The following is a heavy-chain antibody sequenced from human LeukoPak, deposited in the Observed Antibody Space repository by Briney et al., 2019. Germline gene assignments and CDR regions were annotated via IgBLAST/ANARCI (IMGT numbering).Heavy chain of an antibody. Sequence: GASVKVSCKASGYSFSSYYMHWVRQAPGQGLEWMGIINPSGGGTSYAEEFQGRVTMTRDTSTSTVYMELSSLRSEDTALYYCARGEYCTAGTCPPGLSWGQGTLVTVSS. CDR3: ARGEYCTAGTCPPGLS. V-gene: IGHV1-46*01. CDR2: INPSGGGT. J-gene: IGHJ4*02. CDR1: GYSFSSYY. D-gene: IGHD2-15*01.